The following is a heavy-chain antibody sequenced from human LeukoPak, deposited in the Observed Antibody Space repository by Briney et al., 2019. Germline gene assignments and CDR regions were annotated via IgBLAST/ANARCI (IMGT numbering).Heavy chain of an antibody. CDR2: ISKDGSDK. Sequence: GGSLRLSCAASGFTFSDYAMHLVRQAPGKGLEWVAVISKDGSDKYYPGSVRGRFTISRDNSKNTIYLQMDSLRAEDTAIYYCARDYWWNYDYWGQGTLVTVSS. D-gene: IGHD1-7*01. CDR1: GFTFSDYA. J-gene: IGHJ4*02. V-gene: IGHV3-30-3*01. CDR3: ARDYWWNYDY.